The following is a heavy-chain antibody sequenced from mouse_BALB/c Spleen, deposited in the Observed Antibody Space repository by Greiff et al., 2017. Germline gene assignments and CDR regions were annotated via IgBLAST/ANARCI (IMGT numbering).Heavy chain of an antibody. J-gene: IGHJ3*01. Sequence: EVMLVESGPELVKPGASVKISCKASGYTFTDYNMHWVKQSHGKSLEWIGYIYPYNGGTGYNQKFKSKATLTVDNSSSTAYMELRSLTSEDSAVYYCARGGVSYWFAYWGQGTLVTVSA. V-gene: IGHV1S29*02. CDR1: GYTFTDYN. CDR2: IYPYNGGT. D-gene: IGHD1-1*01. CDR3: ARGGVSYWFAY.